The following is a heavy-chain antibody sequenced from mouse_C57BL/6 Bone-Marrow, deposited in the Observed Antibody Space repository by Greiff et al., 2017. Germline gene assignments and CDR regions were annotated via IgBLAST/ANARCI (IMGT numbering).Heavy chain of an antibody. J-gene: IGHJ4*01. D-gene: IGHD2-2*01. Sequence: QVQLQQPGAELVKPGASVKLSCKASGYTFTSYWMHWVKQRPGRGLEWIGRIDPSSGGTKYNEKFKSKATLTVDKASSTAYMQLSSLTSEDSAVSYCAREGYVYYCAMDYWGQGTSVTVSS. CDR2: IDPSSGGT. CDR3: AREGYVYYCAMDY. V-gene: IGHV1-72*01. CDR1: GYTFTSYW.